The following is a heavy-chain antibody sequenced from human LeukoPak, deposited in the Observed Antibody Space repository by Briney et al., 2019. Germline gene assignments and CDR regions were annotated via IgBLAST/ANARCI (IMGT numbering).Heavy chain of an antibody. CDR1: GGSISYYY. Sequence: SETLSLTCAVSGGSISYYYWSWIRQPPGKGLEWIGNIYHSGGTNYNPFLKSRVTISVDTSKNQFSLKLSSVTAADTAVYYCARTSYCSSTRCKMGAPDYWGQGTLVTVSS. D-gene: IGHD2-2*01. J-gene: IGHJ4*02. V-gene: IGHV4-59*12. CDR2: IYHSGGT. CDR3: ARTSYCSSTRCKMGAPDY.